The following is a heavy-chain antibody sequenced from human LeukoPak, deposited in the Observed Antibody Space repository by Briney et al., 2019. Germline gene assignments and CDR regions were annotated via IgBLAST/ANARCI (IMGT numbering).Heavy chain of an antibody. CDR2: IYYSGST. V-gene: IGHV4-59*01. CDR1: GGSISRYY. J-gene: IGHJ5*02. CDR3: ARGAGGSVTSYNRGLDP. D-gene: IGHD3-10*01. Sequence: PSETLSLTCTVSGGSISRYYWSWIRQPPGKGLEWIGYIYYSGSTNYNPSLKSRVTISVDSSKNQFSLNLRSVTAADTAVYYCARGAGGSVTSYNRGLDPWGQGTLVTVSS.